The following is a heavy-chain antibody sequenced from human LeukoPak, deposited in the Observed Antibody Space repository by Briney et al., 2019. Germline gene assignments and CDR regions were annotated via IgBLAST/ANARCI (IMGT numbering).Heavy chain of an antibody. V-gene: IGHV4-39*01. D-gene: IGHD5-12*01. CDR2: IYCSGST. CDR1: GGSISSSSYY. Sequence: TSETLSLTCTVSGGSISSSSYYWGWIRQPPGKGLEWIGSIYCSGSTYYNPSLKSRATISVDTSKNQFSLKLSSVTAADTAVYYCARILATIDAFDIWGQGTMVTVSS. CDR3: ARILATIDAFDI. J-gene: IGHJ3*02.